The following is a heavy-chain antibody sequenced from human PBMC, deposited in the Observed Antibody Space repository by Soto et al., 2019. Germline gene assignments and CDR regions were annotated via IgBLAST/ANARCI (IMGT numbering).Heavy chain of an antibody. D-gene: IGHD6-19*01. J-gene: IGHJ4*02. Sequence: TSETLSLTCAVSGYSISSGYYWGWIRQPPGKGLEWIGSIYHSGSTYYNPSLKSRVTISVDTSKNQFSLKLSSVTAADTAVYYCARVYSSGLDYWGQGTLVTVSS. CDR2: IYHSGST. CDR3: ARVYSSGLDY. CDR1: GYSISSGYY. V-gene: IGHV4-38-2*01.